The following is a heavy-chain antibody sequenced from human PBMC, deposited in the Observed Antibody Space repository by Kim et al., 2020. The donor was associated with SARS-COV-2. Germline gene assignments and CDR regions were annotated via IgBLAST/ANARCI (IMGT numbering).Heavy chain of an antibody. J-gene: IGHJ5*02. V-gene: IGHV3-15*01. CDR3: TTDNWNDGWFDP. D-gene: IGHD1-20*01. Sequence: DYAAPVKGRFTISRDDSKNTLYLQMNSLKTEDTAVYYCTTDNWNDGWFDPWGQGTLVTVSS.